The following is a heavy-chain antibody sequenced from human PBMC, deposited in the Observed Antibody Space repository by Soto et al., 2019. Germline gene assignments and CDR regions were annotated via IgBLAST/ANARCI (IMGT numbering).Heavy chain of an antibody. V-gene: IGHV3-23*01. Sequence: GGSLRLSCAASGFTFSSYAMGWVRQAPGKGLEWVSAISGSGGSTYYADSVKGRFTMSRDNSRKTLYLQVNSLTAEDTALYYCAKGLGYFASGCYSFNYGLDVWGQGTTVTVSS. CDR3: AKGLGYFASGCYSFNYGLDV. CDR2: ISGSGGST. D-gene: IGHD3-10*01. J-gene: IGHJ6*02. CDR1: GFTFSSYA.